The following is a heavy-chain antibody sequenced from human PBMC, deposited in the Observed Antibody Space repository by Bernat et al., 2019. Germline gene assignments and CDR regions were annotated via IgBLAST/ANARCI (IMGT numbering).Heavy chain of an antibody. D-gene: IGHD3-16*02. J-gene: IGHJ6*02. CDR1: GFTFSGSA. V-gene: IGHV3-73*01. CDR3: ARDRRLLYYYGMDV. Sequence: EVQLVESGGGLVQPGGSLKLSCAASGFTFSGSAMHWVRQASGKGLEWVGRIRSKANSYATAYAASVKGRFTISRDDSKNTAYLQMNSLRAEDTAVYYCARDRRLLYYYGMDVWGQGTTVTVSS. CDR2: IRSKANSYAT.